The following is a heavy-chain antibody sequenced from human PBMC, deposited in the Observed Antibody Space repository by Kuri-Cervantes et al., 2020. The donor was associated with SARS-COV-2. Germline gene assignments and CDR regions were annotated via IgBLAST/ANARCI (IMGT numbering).Heavy chain of an antibody. CDR1: GFTFSSYW. V-gene: IGHV3-33*08. J-gene: IGHJ6*02. D-gene: IGHD5-24*01. CDR2: IWYDGSNK. CDR3: AREEDGYYYYYAMDV. Sequence: GESLKISCAASGFTFSSYWMHWVRQAPGKGLEWVAVIWYDGSNKYYADSVKGRFTISRDNSKNTLYLQMNSLRAEDTAVYYCAREEDGYYYYYAMDVWGQGTTVTVSS.